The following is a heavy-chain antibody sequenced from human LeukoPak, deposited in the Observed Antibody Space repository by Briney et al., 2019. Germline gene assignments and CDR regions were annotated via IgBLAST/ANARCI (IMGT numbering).Heavy chain of an antibody. CDR3: ARGFGAVNRGPSFDY. Sequence: KPSETLSLTCTVSGGSITNYYWSWIRQPPGKGLEWIGSIHYSGSTNYNPSLKSRVTISVDTSRNQFSLKLTSMTAADTAVYYCARGFGAVNRGPSFDYWGQGTLVTVSS. J-gene: IGHJ4*02. CDR2: IHYSGST. CDR1: GGSITNYY. V-gene: IGHV4-59*13. D-gene: IGHD3-16*01.